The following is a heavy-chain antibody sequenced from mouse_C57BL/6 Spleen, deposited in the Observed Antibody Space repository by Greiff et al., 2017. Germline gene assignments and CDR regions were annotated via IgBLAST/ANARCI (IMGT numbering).Heavy chain of an antibody. Sequence: VKLMESGAELAKPGASVKLSCKASGYTFTSYWMHWVKQRPGQGLEWIGYINPSSGYTKYNQKFKDKATLTADKSSSTAYMQLSSLTYEDSAVXYWAGRPITTGEGDYWGQGTTLTGSS. J-gene: IGHJ2*01. CDR2: INPSSGYT. CDR1: GYTFTSYW. D-gene: IGHD1-1*01. CDR3: AGRPITTGEGDY. V-gene: IGHV1-7*01.